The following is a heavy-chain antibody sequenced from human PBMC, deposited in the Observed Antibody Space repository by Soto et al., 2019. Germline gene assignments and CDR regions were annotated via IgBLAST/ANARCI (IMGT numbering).Heavy chain of an antibody. D-gene: IGHD1-26*01. V-gene: IGHV1-2*04. CDR3: ARERESGSYSVLGGMDV. J-gene: IGHJ6*02. CDR1: GYTFTGYY. Sequence: QVQLVQSGAEVKKPGASVKVSCKASGYTFTGYYMHWVRQAPGQGLEWMGWINPNSGGTNYAQKFQGWVTMTRDTSISTAYMELSRLRSDDTAVYYCARERESGSYSVLGGMDVWGQGTTVTVSS. CDR2: INPNSGGT.